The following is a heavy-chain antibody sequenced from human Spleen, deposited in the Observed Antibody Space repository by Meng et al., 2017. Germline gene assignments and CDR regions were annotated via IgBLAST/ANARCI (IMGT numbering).Heavy chain of an antibody. Sequence: QVQVVQAGAEMKRPGASVKVSCTASHYTFTGYGVSWFRQAPGQGLEWMGWINTNTGNPTYAQGFTGRFVFSLDTSVSTAYLQISSLKAEDTAVYYCARAYCTNGVCYFDYWGQGTLVTVSS. CDR3: ARAYCTNGVCYFDY. CDR1: HYTFTGYG. D-gene: IGHD2-8*01. V-gene: IGHV7-4-1*02. J-gene: IGHJ4*02. CDR2: INTNTGNP.